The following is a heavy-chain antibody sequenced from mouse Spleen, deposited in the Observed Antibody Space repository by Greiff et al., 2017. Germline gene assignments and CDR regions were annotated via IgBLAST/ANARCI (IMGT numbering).Heavy chain of an antibody. V-gene: IGHV1-64*01. Sequence: QVQLKQPGAELVKPGASVKLSCKASGYTFTSYWMHWVKQRPGQGLEWIGMIHPNSGSTNYNEKFKSKATLTVDKSSSTAYMQLSSLTSEDSAVFLCERRNTGVAYYDIHHWGRETSDTVST. CDR2: IHPNSGST. CDR3: ERRNTGVAYYDIHH. CDR1: GYTFTSYW. D-gene: IGHD1-1*01. J-gene: IGHJ4*01.